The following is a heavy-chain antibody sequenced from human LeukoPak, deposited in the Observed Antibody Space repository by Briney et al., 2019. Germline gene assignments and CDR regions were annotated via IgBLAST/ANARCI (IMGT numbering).Heavy chain of an antibody. CDR1: GGSISSGSYD. V-gene: IGHV4-61*09. J-gene: IGHJ4*02. CDR3: TKGRGI. Sequence: PSETLSLTCTVSGGSISSGSYDWYWIRQPAGKGLEWIGHLYTSGSMGYNPSLNSRVTISVDTSKNQFSLKLTSVTAADTAVYYCTKGRGIWGQGTLVTVSS. CDR2: LYTSGSM. D-gene: IGHD3-10*01.